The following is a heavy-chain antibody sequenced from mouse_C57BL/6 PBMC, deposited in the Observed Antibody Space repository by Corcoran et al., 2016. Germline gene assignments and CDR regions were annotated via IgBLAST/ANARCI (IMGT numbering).Heavy chain of an antibody. Sequence: DVQLQESGPGLVKPSQSLSLTCSVTGYSITSGYYWNWIRQFPGNKLEWIGYISFDGSNNYNPYLKNRISITRDTSKNQFFLKLNSVTTEDTATYFWAIDQCIYALLAYWGQGTLVTVSA. CDR3: AIDQCIYALLAY. V-gene: IGHV3-6*01. J-gene: IGHJ3*01. D-gene: IGHD1-1*01. CDR2: ISFDGSN. CDR1: GYSITSGYY.